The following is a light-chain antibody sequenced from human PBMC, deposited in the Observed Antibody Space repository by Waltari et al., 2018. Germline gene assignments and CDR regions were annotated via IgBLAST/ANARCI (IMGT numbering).Light chain of an antibody. CDR3: HQYGTSPGT. Sequence: ENVLTQSPGTLSLSPGERVTLSCRASQYISSSKLGWYQQKPGQSPRLLMYGASSRATGIPDRFSGSGSGTDFTLTISRLEPEDCAVYYCHQYGTSPGTFGQGTKVEIK. CDR2: GAS. V-gene: IGKV3-20*01. CDR1: QYISSSK. J-gene: IGKJ1*01.